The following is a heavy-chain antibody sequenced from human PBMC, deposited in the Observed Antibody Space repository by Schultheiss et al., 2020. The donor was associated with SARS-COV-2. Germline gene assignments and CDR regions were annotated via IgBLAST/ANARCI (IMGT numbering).Heavy chain of an antibody. CDR1: GFTFNRYT. D-gene: IGHD5-18*01. Sequence: GGSLRLSCAASGFTFNRYTMSWVRQAPGKGLEWVSSISSSSSYIYYADSVKGRFTISRDNAKNSLYLQMNSLRAEDTAVYYCARDSFVDTAMVSFDYYYGMDVWGQGTTVTVSS. J-gene: IGHJ6*02. CDR3: ARDSFVDTAMVSFDYYYGMDV. V-gene: IGHV3-21*01. CDR2: ISSSSSYI.